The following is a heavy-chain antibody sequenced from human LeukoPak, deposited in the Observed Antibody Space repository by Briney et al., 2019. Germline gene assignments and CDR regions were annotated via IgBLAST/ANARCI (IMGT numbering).Heavy chain of an antibody. V-gene: IGHV3-23*01. CDR3: AKFYDILTGYFDY. D-gene: IGHD3-9*01. CDR1: GFPFSSYA. J-gene: IGHJ4*02. Sequence: GGSLRLSCAASGFPFSSYAMSWVRQSPGKGLEWFSAISGGNGNTYYAYSADSVRGRFTISRDSSKNTLYLQMNSLRAEDTAVYYCAKFYDILTGYFDYWGQGTLVTVSS. CDR2: ISGGNGNT.